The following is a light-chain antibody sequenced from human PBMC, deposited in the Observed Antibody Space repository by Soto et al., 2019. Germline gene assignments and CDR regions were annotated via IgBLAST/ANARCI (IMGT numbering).Light chain of an antibody. CDR1: QTINNY. J-gene: IGKJ1*01. V-gene: IGKV1-39*01. CDR3: QQSHSTPVT. CDR2: AAF. Sequence: DIQMTQSPSSLSASVGDRVTITCRASQTINNYLNWYQQKPRKAPQLLIYAAFSLQSGVPSRFSGSGSETEYTLTISSLQPEDFATYYCQQSHSTPVTFGQGTKVEIK.